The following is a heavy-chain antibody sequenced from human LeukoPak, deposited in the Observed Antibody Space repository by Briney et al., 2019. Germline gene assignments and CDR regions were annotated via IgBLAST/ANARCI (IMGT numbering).Heavy chain of an antibody. CDR2: ISSNGGST. J-gene: IGHJ4*02. CDR1: GFTFSSYA. V-gene: IGHV3-64*01. CDR3: ARDRRGSAGGFDY. D-gene: IGHD6-25*01. Sequence: PGGSLRLSCAASGFTFSSYAMHWVRQAPGKGLEYVSAISSNGGSTYYANSVKGRFTISRDNSKNTLYLQMGSLRAEDTAVYYCARDRRGSAGGFDYWGQGTLVTVSS.